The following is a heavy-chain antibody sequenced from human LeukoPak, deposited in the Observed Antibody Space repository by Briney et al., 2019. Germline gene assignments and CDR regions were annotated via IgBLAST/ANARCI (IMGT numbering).Heavy chain of an antibody. CDR3: ARFMGSSGLYYMDV. CDR1: GGTFSSYA. D-gene: IGHD6-6*01. Sequence: ASVKVSCKASGGTFSSYAISWVRQAPGQGLEWMGGITPIFGTANYAQKFKGRVTITADESTSTAYMELSSLRSEDTAVYYCARFMGSSGLYYMDVWGKGTTVTVSS. CDR2: ITPIFGTA. V-gene: IGHV1-69*13. J-gene: IGHJ6*03.